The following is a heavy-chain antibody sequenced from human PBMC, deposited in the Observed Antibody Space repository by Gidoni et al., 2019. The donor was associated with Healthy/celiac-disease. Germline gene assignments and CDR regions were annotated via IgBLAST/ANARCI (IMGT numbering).Heavy chain of an antibody. CDR2: IYTSGST. D-gene: IGHD6-13*01. Sequence: QVQLQESGPGLVKPSQTLSLTGTVSGGSISSGSYYWSWIRQPAGKGLEWIGRIYTSGSTNYNPSLKSRVTISVDTSKNQFSLQLSSVTAADTAVYYCARESGRAAAATYYFDYWGQGTLVTVSS. V-gene: IGHV4-61*02. CDR3: ARESGRAAAATYYFDY. J-gene: IGHJ4*02. CDR1: GGSISSGSYY.